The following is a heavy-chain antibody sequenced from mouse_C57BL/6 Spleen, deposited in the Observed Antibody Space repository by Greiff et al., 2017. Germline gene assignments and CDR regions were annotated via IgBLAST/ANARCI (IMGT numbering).Heavy chain of an antibody. CDR3: ARHEDGSSYYAMDY. D-gene: IGHD1-1*01. CDR2: ISSGGSYT. CDR1: GFTFSSYG. J-gene: IGHJ4*01. Sequence: EVMLVESGGDLVKPGGSLKLSCAASGFTFSSYGMSWVRQTPDKRLEWVATISSGGSYTYYPDSVKGRFTISRDNAKNTLYLQMSSLKSEDTAMYYCARHEDGSSYYAMDYWGKGTSVTVAS. V-gene: IGHV5-6*01.